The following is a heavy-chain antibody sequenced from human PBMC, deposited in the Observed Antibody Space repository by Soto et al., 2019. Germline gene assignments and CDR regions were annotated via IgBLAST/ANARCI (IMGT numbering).Heavy chain of an antibody. Sequence: GASVKVSCKASGGTFSSYAISWVRQAPGQGLEWMGGIIPIFGTANYAQKFQGRVTITADESTSTAYMELSSLRSEDTAVYYCASPGYCSGGSCQNYYYYGMDVWGQGTTVTVSS. D-gene: IGHD2-15*01. CDR3: ASPGYCSGGSCQNYYYYGMDV. CDR2: IIPIFGTA. J-gene: IGHJ6*02. V-gene: IGHV1-69*13. CDR1: GGTFSSYA.